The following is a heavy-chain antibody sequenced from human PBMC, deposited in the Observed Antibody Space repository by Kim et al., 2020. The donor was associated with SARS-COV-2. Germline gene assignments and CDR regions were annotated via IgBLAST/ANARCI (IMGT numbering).Heavy chain of an antibody. V-gene: IGHV3-15*01. CDR1: GFTVSNAW. D-gene: IGHD3-3*01. J-gene: IGHJ6*02. CDR3: KGSHDNFCFYYGMDV. CDR2: IKSKTDGGTT. Sequence: GGSLRLSCAASGFTVSNAWMSWVRQAPGKGLEWVGRIKSKTDGGTTDYGAPVKGSFSISRDDSKNTLYLQMNSLKTEDTAVYYCKGSHDNFCFYYGMDVWGQGTTVTVSS.